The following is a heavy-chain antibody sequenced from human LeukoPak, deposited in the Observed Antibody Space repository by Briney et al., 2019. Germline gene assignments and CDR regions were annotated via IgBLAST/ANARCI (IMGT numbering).Heavy chain of an antibody. CDR3: ARSAQERWFGELYSWFDP. V-gene: IGHV3-20*04. CDR1: GFTFDDYG. D-gene: IGHD3-10*01. CDR2: INGDGGST. J-gene: IGHJ5*02. Sequence: GGSLRLSCAASGFTFDDYGMSWVRQAPGKGLGLVSGINGDGGSTGYADSVKGRFTISRDNAKNSLYLQMNSLRAEDTALYYCARSAQERWFGELYSWFDPWGQGTLVTVSS.